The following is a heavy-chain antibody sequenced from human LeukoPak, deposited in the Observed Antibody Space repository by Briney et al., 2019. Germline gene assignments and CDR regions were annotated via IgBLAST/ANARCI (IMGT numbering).Heavy chain of an antibody. CDR2: ITGSGGNT. D-gene: IGHD2-15*01. CDR1: GFTFNIYA. CDR3: AKGAYCSGGNCYLGDLDY. V-gene: IGHV3-23*01. J-gene: IGHJ4*02. Sequence: GGSLRLSCAASGFTFNIYAMSWVRQAPGKGLEWVSVITGSGGNTFYADSVKGRFTISRDNFKNTLYLQMNSLRVEDTAVYYCAKGAYCSGGNCYLGDLDYWGQGTLVTVSS.